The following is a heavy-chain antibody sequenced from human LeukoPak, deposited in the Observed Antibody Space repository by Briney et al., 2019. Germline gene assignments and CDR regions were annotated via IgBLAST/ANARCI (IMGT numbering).Heavy chain of an antibody. CDR3: ARVPLVYSSSWYRLYYYYMDV. J-gene: IGHJ6*03. D-gene: IGHD6-13*01. CDR1: GGSFSGYY. V-gene: IGHV4-34*01. CDR2: INHSGST. Sequence: PSETLSLTCAVYGGSFSGYYWSWIRQPPGKGLEWIGEINHSGSTNYNPSLKSRVTISVDTSKNQFSLKLSSVTAADTAVYYCARVPLVYSSSWYRLYYYYMDVWGKGTTVTVSS.